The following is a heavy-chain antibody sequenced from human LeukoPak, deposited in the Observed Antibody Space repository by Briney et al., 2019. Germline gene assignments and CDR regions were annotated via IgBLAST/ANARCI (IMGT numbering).Heavy chain of an antibody. CDR3: ASQLGGIAAAGPDY. D-gene: IGHD6-13*01. J-gene: IGHJ4*02. CDR2: IYYSGST. V-gene: IGHV4-59*12. CDR1: GGSISSYY. Sequence: SETLSLTCTVSGGSISSYYWSWIRQPPGKGLEWIGYIYYSGSTNYNPSLKSRVTISVDTSKNQFSLKLSSVTAADTAVYYCASQLGGIAAAGPDYWGQGTLVTVSS.